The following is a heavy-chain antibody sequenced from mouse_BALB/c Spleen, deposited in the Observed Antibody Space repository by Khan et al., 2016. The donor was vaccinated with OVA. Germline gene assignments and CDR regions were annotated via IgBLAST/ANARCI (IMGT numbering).Heavy chain of an antibody. CDR1: GYSITSDYA. Sequence: EVQLQESGPGLVKPSQSLSLTCTVTGYSITSDYAWNWIRQFPGNKLEWMGYISYSGRTSYHPSLKSRISIPRDTSKNQFFLQLNSVTTEDTATXYCARSVTITTVVATDFDYWGQGTTLTVSS. CDR3: ARSVTITTVVATDFDY. J-gene: IGHJ2*01. V-gene: IGHV3-2*02. CDR2: ISYSGRT. D-gene: IGHD1-1*01.